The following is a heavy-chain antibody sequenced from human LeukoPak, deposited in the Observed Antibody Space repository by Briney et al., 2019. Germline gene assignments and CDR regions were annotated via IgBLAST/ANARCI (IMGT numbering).Heavy chain of an antibody. CDR2: TSSSGSII. CDR3: ARGYTYAHDY. V-gene: IGHV3-48*03. J-gene: IGHJ4*02. D-gene: IGHD5-18*01. CDR1: GFGFDSFE. Sequence: GGSLRLSCAASGFGFDSFEMHWVRQAPGKGLEWISFTSSSGSIIYYADSVKGRVTISRDNAKNSLFLQMHSLRAEDTAVYHCARGYTYAHDYWGQGTLVTVSS.